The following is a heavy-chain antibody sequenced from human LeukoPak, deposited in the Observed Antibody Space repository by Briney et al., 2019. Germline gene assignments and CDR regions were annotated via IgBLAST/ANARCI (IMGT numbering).Heavy chain of an antibody. Sequence: SETLSLTCTVSGGSISSSSYYWGWIRQPPGKGLEWIGSIYYSGSTYYNPSLKSRVTISVDTSKNQFSLKLSSVTAADTAVYYCATHTLRFLEWVYDYWGQGTLVTVSS. CDR3: ATHTLRFLEWVYDY. D-gene: IGHD3-3*01. CDR2: IYYSGST. CDR1: GGSISSSSYY. V-gene: IGHV4-39*01. J-gene: IGHJ4*02.